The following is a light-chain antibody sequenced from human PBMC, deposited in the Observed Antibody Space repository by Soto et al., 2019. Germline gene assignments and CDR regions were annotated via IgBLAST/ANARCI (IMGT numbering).Light chain of an antibody. CDR3: QQYGRT. J-gene: IGKJ3*01. CDR1: QSISSNY. Sequence: EIVLTQSPGTLSLSPGERATLSCRASQSISSNYLAWYQQKPGQAPRLLSYGASSRATGIPDRFSGSGSGTDFTLSISRLEPEDFAVYYCQQYGRTFGPGTKVDIK. V-gene: IGKV3-20*01. CDR2: GAS.